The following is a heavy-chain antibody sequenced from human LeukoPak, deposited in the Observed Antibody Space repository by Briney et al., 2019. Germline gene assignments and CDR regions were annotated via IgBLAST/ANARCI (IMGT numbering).Heavy chain of an antibody. CDR3: ARGGSYLSAFDI. CDR2: ISWNSGYI. Sequence: GGSLRLSCAASGFTFDDYAMHWVRQAPGKGLEWVSGISWNSGYIGYADSVKGRFTISRDNSKNTLYLQMNSLRAEDTAVYYCARGGSYLSAFDIWGQGTMVTVSS. J-gene: IGHJ3*02. D-gene: IGHD1-26*01. CDR1: GFTFDDYA. V-gene: IGHV3-9*01.